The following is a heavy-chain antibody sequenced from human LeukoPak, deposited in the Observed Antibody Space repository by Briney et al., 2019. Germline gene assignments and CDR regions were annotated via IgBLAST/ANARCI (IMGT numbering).Heavy chain of an antibody. CDR1: GFTFSSYG. CDR2: ISYDGSNT. D-gene: IGHD2-21*02. Sequence: GRSLRLSCAASGFTFSSYGMDWVRQAPGKGLEWVAVISYDGSNTHYADSVKGRFTSSRDNSKNTLYLQMNSLRAEDTAVYYCAKDLLGAYCGGDCSSAAFDIWGQGTMVTVSS. J-gene: IGHJ3*02. V-gene: IGHV3-30*18. CDR3: AKDLLGAYCGGDCSSAAFDI.